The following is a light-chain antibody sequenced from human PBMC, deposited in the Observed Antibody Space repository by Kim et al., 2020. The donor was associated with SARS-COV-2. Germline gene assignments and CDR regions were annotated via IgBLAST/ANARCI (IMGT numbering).Light chain of an antibody. CDR3: QAYDINTVI. CDR1: KLGSKY. Sequence: SYELTQPPSVSVSPGQTATITCSGDKLGSKYVCWYQQKAGQSPALVIYQDDKRYSGIPARFSGSTSGNTATLTIRGTQAMDEADYYCQAYDINTVIFGGGTQLTVL. V-gene: IGLV3-1*01. CDR2: QDD. J-gene: IGLJ2*01.